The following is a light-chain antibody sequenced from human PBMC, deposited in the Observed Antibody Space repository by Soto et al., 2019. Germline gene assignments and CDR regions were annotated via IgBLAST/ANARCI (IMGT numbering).Light chain of an antibody. CDR3: SSYTSSSTLV. CDR2: EVS. CDR1: SSDVGGYNY. V-gene: IGLV2-14*01. J-gene: IGLJ2*01. Sequence: QSALTQPASVSGSPGQSITISCTATSSDVGGYNYVSWYQHHPGKAPKLMIYEVSNRPSGVSNRFSGSKSGNTASLTISGLQAEDEADYYCSSYTSSSTLVFGGGTKLTVL.